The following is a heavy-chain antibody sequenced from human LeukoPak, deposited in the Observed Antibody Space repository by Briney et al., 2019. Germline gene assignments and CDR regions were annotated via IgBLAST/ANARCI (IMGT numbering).Heavy chain of an antibody. V-gene: IGHV3-30*03. Sequence: PGRSLRLSCAASGFTFSSYGMHWVRQAPGKGLEWVAVISYDGSNKYYADSVKGRFTISRDNSKNTLYLQMNSLRAEDTAVYYCKGDYGDYGYWGQGTLVTVSS. D-gene: IGHD4-17*01. CDR2: ISYDGSNK. CDR3: KGDYGDYGY. CDR1: GFTFSSYG. J-gene: IGHJ4*02.